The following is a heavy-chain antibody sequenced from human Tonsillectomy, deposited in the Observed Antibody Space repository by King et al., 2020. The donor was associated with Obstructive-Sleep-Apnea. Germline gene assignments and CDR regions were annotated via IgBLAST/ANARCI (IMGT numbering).Heavy chain of an antibody. D-gene: IGHD1-14*01. CDR3: AKDLSDHFYYSYGMDV. CDR1: GFTFSSYA. Sequence: QLVQSGGGVVQPGGSLRLSCAASGFTFSSYAMHWVRQAPGRGLEWVAFIRYDGRNKYYADSVKGRFTISRDNSKNTLYLQMNSLRPEDAAVYYCAKDLSDHFYYSYGMDVWGQGTTVTVSS. CDR2: IRYDGRNK. J-gene: IGHJ6*02. V-gene: IGHV3-30*02.